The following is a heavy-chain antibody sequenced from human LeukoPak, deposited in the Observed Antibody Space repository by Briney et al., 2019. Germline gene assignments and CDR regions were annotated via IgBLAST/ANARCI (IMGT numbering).Heavy chain of an antibody. CDR1: GGSISSYY. CDR3: ARSEPRYYYGMDV. CDR2: IYYSGST. V-gene: IGHV4-59*01. J-gene: IGHJ6*02. Sequence: SETLSLTCTVSGGSISSYYWSWIRQPPGKGLEWIGYIYYSGSTNYNPSLKSRVTISVDTSKNQFSLKLSSVTAADTAVYYCARSEPRYYYGMDVWGQGTTVTVSS.